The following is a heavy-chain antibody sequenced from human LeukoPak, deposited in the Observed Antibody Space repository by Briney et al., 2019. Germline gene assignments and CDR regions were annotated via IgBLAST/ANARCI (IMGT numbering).Heavy chain of an antibody. CDR1: GGSISSSNW. Sequence: SGTLSLTCAVSGGSISSSNWWSWVRQPPGKGLEWIGEIYHSGSTNYNPSLKSRVTISVDKSKNQFSLKLSSVTAADTAVYYCARDGCGSTSCYYYYGMDVWGQGTTVTVSS. D-gene: IGHD2-2*01. CDR2: IYHSGST. J-gene: IGHJ6*02. V-gene: IGHV4-4*02. CDR3: ARDGCGSTSCYYYYGMDV.